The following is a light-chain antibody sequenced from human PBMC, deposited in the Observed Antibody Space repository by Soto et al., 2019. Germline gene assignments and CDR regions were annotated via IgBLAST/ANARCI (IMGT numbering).Light chain of an antibody. J-gene: IGKJ4*01. CDR2: GVS. V-gene: IGKV3-20*01. Sequence: EIVFTQSPGTLSLSPGERATLSCTASQSISGSYLAWYQQKPGQAPRVVIYGVSRSATGIPDRFSGSGSGTDFTLTIRRLEPEDFAVYYCQKYDNSPLTFGGGTKVDI. CDR3: QKYDNSPLT. CDR1: QSISGSY.